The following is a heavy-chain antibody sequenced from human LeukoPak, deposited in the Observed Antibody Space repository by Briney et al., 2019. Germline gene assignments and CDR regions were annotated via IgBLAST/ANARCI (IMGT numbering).Heavy chain of an antibody. CDR3: TRDEAAATD. Sequence: GGSLRLSCAGSGFTFGSFWMSWIRQAPGKGPEWVANIKQDGREKHYVDSVKGRFTISRDNAKNSLYLQMNSLRAEDTAMYYCTRDEAAATDWGQGTLVTVSS. J-gene: IGHJ4*02. CDR1: GFTFGSFW. V-gene: IGHV3-7*01. D-gene: IGHD6-13*01. CDR2: IKQDGREK.